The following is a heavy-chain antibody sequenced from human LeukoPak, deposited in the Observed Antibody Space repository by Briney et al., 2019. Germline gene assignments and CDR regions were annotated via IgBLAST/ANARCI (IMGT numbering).Heavy chain of an antibody. CDR1: GFTFSHAW. J-gene: IGHJ5*02. V-gene: IGHV3-15*01. CDR2: IKSKADAGTT. Sequence: GGSLRLSCAASGFTFSHAWMSWGRQAPGKGLEWVGRIKSKADAGTTDYAAPVKGRFTISRDDSKNTLYLQMNSLKIEDTAVYHCTIDHIYSGGFYYNDWFDPWGQGTLVTVSS. CDR3: TIDHIYSGGFYYNDWFDP. D-gene: IGHD2-15*01.